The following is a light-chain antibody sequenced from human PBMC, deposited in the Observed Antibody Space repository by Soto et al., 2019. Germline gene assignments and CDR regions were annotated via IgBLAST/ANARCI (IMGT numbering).Light chain of an antibody. Sequence: DIQMTQSPSSLSASVGDRVTITCRASQSISSYLNWYQQKPGKAPNLLIYAASTLQSGVPSRFSGSGSGTDFTLTIISLQPEDFETYYCQQTYSTPYTFGQGTKVDI. CDR2: AAS. CDR1: QSISSY. CDR3: QQTYSTPYT. J-gene: IGKJ2*01. V-gene: IGKV1-39*01.